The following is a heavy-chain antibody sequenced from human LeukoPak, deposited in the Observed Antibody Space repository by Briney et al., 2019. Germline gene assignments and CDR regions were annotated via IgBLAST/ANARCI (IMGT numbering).Heavy chain of an antibody. D-gene: IGHD5-18*01. CDR1: GFTFSTYT. J-gene: IGHJ4*02. CDR2: VSDSRDV. V-gene: IGHV3-48*02. CDR3: TRDGLHTAHFDY. Sequence: PGGSLRLSCAASGFTFSTYTMNWVRQAPGKGLEWVSTVSDSRDVHYSDSVKGRFTISRDNARNSLYLQMNSLRDEDMAVYYCTRDGLHTAHFDYWGQGTLVTVSS.